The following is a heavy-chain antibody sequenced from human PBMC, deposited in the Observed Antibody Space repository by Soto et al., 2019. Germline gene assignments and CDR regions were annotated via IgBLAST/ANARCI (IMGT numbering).Heavy chain of an antibody. D-gene: IGHD5-18*01. V-gene: IGHV3-13*04. Sequence: GGSLRLSSAASGFTFSSYDMHWVRQATGKGLEWVSAIGTAGDTYYPGSVKGRFTISRDNAKNSLYLQMNSLRAGDTAVYYCARGVRLWDKYYFDYWGQGTLVTVSS. CDR2: IGTAGDT. CDR3: ARGVRLWDKYYFDY. J-gene: IGHJ4*02. CDR1: GFTFSSYD.